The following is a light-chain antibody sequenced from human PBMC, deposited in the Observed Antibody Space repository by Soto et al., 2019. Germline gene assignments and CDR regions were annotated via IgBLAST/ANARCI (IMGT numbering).Light chain of an antibody. Sequence: DIQMTQSPSTLSASVGDRVTITCRASQSISTWLAWYQQKPGKAPKLLIYKASNLEDGVPSRFSGSGSGTEFTITISSLQPDDVATYYCQQDNTYPLTFGGGTTVEIK. J-gene: IGKJ4*01. CDR2: KAS. CDR3: QQDNTYPLT. CDR1: QSISTW. V-gene: IGKV1-5*03.